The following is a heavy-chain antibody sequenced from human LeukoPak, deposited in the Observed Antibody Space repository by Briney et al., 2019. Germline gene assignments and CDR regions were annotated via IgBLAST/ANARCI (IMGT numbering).Heavy chain of an antibody. V-gene: IGHV3-23*01. CDR3: AKSGGGSGTNY. D-gene: IGHD3-10*01. J-gene: IGHJ4*02. Sequence: GGSLRLSCAASGFTFSSYGMSWVRQAPGKGLEWVSAISGGGDSTYYADSVKGRFTISRDNSKNTLYLQLNSLRAEDTAIYYCAKSGGGSGTNYWGQGTLVTVSS. CDR2: ISGGGDST. CDR1: GFTFSSYG.